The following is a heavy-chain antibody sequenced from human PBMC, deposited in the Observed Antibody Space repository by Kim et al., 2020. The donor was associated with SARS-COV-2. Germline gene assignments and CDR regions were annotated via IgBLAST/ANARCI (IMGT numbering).Heavy chain of an antibody. D-gene: IGHD3-9*01. CDR3: AREGGLVRYFDWLLKNWFDP. CDR1: GYTFTSYY. J-gene: IGHJ5*02. CDR2: INPSGGST. V-gene: IGHV1-46*01. Sequence: ASVKVSCKASGYTFTSYYMHWVRQAPGQGLEWMGIINPSGGSTSYAQKFQGRVTMTRDTSTSTVYMELSSLRSEDTAVYYCAREGGLVRYFDWLLKNWFDPWGQGTLVTVSS.